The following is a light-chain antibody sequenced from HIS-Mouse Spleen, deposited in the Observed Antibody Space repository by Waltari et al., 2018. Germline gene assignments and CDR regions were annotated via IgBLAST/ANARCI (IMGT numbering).Light chain of an antibody. J-gene: IGLJ2*01. CDR3: CSYAGSSTVV. V-gene: IGLV2-23*01. Sequence: QSALTQPASVSGSPGQSITISCTGTSSDVGSYNLVSWYQQHPGKAPKLMIYEGSKRPSGVCTRFSGSKSGNTASLTISGLQAEDEADYYCCSYAGSSTVVFGGGTKLTVL. CDR2: EGS. CDR1: SSDVGSYNL.